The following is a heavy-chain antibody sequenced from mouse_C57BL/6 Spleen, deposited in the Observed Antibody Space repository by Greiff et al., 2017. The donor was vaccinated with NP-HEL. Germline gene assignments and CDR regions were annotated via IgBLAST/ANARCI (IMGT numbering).Heavy chain of an antibody. J-gene: IGHJ4*01. V-gene: IGHV7-3*01. CDR2: ISNKANGYTT. CDR3: ARYGGYAMDY. Sequence: EVQGVESGGGLVQPGGSLSLSCAASGFTFTDYYMSWVRQPPGQALEWLGFISNKANGYTTEYSASVKGRFTISRDNSQSILYLQMNALRAEDSATYYCARYGGYAMDYWGQGTSVTVSS. CDR1: GFTFTDYY.